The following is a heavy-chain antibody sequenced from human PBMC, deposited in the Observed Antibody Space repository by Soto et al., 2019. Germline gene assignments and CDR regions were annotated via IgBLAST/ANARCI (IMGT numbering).Heavy chain of an antibody. D-gene: IGHD5-18*01. J-gene: IGHJ6*02. Sequence: QAQLVQSGAEVKKPGASVKVSCKASGYTFYSHSISWVRQAPGQGLEWMGRINGDYGNTQYAQKFRGRVTMTTDTSTTTVYMELRNLRSDDTAVYYCARCIQGDYYYGMDVWGQGTTVTVSS. V-gene: IGHV1-18*01. CDR3: ARCIQGDYYYGMDV. CDR1: GYTFYSHS. CDR2: INGDYGNT.